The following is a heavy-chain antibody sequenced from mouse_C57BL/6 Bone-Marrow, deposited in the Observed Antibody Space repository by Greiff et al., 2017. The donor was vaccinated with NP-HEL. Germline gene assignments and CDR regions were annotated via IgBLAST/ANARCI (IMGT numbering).Heavy chain of an antibody. D-gene: IGHD2-10*01. Sequence: VQLQQSGAELVRPGTSVKMSCKASGYTFTNYWIGWAKQRPGHGLEWIGDIYPGGGYTNYNEKFKGKATLTADKSSSTAYMQFSSLTSEDSAIYYCARSYYGPYYAMDYWGQGTSVTVSS. CDR3: ARSYYGPYYAMDY. CDR2: IYPGGGYT. J-gene: IGHJ4*01. CDR1: GYTFTNYW. V-gene: IGHV1-63*01.